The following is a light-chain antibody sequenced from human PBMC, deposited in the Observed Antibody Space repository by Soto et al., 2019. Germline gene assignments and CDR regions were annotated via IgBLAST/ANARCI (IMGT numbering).Light chain of an antibody. CDR2: GAS. V-gene: IGKV3D-15*01. J-gene: IGKJ4*01. Sequence: EILMTHSSCTLSVAAVAIATLSGRASQSVSSNLAWYQQKPGQAPILLIYGASTRATGIPARFSGSGSGTEFTLTISSLQSEDFAVYYCQQYNNWPLAFGGGTKVDIK. CDR3: QQYNNWPLA. CDR1: QSVSSN.